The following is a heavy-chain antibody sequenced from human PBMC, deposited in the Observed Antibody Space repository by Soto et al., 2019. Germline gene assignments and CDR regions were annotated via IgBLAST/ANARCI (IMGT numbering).Heavy chain of an antibody. D-gene: IGHD3-3*01. Sequence: SETLSLTCTVSGGSISSGDYYWSWIRQPPGKGLEGIGYIYYSGSTYYNPSLNIRVTISVDTSKNQFSLKLSSVTAADTAVYYCARVGYYDFWSGYYPTNDYWGQGTLVTVSS. CDR3: ARVGYYDFWSGYYPTNDY. CDR2: IYYSGST. CDR1: GGSISSGDYY. J-gene: IGHJ4*02. V-gene: IGHV4-30-4*01.